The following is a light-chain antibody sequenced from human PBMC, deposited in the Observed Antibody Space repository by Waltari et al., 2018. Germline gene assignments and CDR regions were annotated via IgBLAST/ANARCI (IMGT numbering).Light chain of an antibody. CDR3: QSYDTTLSVV. CDR2: GST. J-gene: IGLJ3*02. CDR1: GSNIGAGYD. Sequence: QSVLTQPPSVSGAPGQRVTISCTGSGSNIGAGYDVHWSQQLPRAAPKLLLYGSTSRPLGVPDRVFGSTSCTSAFLAITGLQAEDEADYYCQSYDTTLSVVFGGGTKLTVL. V-gene: IGLV1-40*01.